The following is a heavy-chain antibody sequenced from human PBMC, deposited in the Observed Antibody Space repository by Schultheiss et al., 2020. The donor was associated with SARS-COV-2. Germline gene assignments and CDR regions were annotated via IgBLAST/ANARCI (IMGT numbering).Heavy chain of an antibody. J-gene: IGHJ6*02. CDR1: GFTFSDYY. CDR2: ISSSSSTI. Sequence: GESLMISCAASGFTFSDYYMNWIRQAPGKGLEWVSYISSSSSTIYYADSVKGRFTISRDNAKNSLYLQMNSLRAEDTAVYYCARDPGRVVVAATPEYYYYGMDVWGQGTTVTVSS. CDR3: ARDPGRVVVAATPEYYYYGMDV. V-gene: IGHV3-11*04. D-gene: IGHD2-15*01.